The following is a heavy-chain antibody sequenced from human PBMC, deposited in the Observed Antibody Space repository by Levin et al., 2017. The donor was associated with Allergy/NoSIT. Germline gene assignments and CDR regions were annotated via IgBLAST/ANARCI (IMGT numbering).Heavy chain of an antibody. CDR2: IYYSGST. CDR1: GGSISSYY. V-gene: IGHV4-59*01. Sequence: PSETLSLTCTVSGGSISSYYWSWIRQPPGKGLEWIGYIYYSGSTNYNPSLKSRVTISVDTSKNQFSLKLSSVTAADTAVYYCARTVVTASDDYFDYWGQGTLVTVSS. CDR3: ARTVVTASDDYFDY. D-gene: IGHD4-23*01. J-gene: IGHJ4*02.